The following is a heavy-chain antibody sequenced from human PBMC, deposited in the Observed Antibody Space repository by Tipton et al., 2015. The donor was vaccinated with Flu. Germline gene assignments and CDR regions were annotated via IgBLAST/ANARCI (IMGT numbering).Heavy chain of an antibody. V-gene: IGHV1-69*01. J-gene: IGHJ1*01. CDR3: ARGLAYYDSTGYYQLYFQH. CDR2: IIPIFRTA. D-gene: IGHD3-22*01. Sequence: QLVQSGAEVRKPGSSVKVSCKASGGTFSRFAISWVRQAPGQGLEWMGGIIPIFRTANYPQRFQGRVTITPDDSTSTTYMELSSLRSEDTAVYYCARGLAYYDSTGYYQLYFQHWGQGSLVTVSS. CDR1: GGTFSRFA.